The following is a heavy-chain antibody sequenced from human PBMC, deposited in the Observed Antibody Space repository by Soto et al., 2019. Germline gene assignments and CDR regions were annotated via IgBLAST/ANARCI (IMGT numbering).Heavy chain of an antibody. D-gene: IGHD3-9*01. CDR1: GFTFSNAW. CDR3: TTDLEGQYFDCLLSRYYYYYCMDV. CDR2: IKSKTDGGTT. J-gene: IGHJ6*02. V-gene: IGHV3-15*01. Sequence: GGSLRLSCAASGFTFSNAWTSWVRQAPGKGLEWVGRIKSKTDGGTTDYAAPVKGRFTISGDDSKNTLYLQMNSLKTEDTAVYYCTTDLEGQYFDCLLSRYYYYYCMDVWGQGTAVTVSS.